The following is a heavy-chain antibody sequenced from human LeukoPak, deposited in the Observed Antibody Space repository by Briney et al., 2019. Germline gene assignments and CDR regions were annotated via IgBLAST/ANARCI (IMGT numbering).Heavy chain of an antibody. CDR2: IYHSGSA. J-gene: IGHJ2*01. CDR3: ARVTSGYDFSGYFDL. D-gene: IGHD5-12*01. CDR1: GGSISSYY. V-gene: IGHV4-59*04. Sequence: SETLSLTCTVSGGSISSYYWSWIRQPPGKGLDWIGSIYHSGSACYNPSLKSRVTMSVDTSKNQFSLKLTSVIAADTAVYYCARVTSGYDFSGYFDLWGRGTLVTVSS.